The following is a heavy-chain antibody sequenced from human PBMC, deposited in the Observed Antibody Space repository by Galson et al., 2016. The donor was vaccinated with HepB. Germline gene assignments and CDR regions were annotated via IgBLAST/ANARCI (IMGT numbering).Heavy chain of an antibody. CDR3: AKEIVEWHGAFDF. CDR2: VTNTGITT. D-gene: IGHD3-3*01. CDR1: GFTFYNYA. V-gene: IGHV3-23*01. J-gene: IGHJ3*01. Sequence: SLRLSCAASGFTFYNYAMSWVRQAPGKGLEWVSAVTNTGITTHYADSVKGRFTISRDNSKNTLYLQMNSLRAEDTAIYYCAKEIVEWHGAFDFWGQGTTVTVSS.